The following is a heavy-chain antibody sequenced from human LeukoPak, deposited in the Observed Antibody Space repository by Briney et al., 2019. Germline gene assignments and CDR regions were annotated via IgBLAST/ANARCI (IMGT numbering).Heavy chain of an antibody. CDR2: IYYSGST. J-gene: IGHJ5*02. Sequence: SETLSLTCTVSGGSISSGGYYWSWIRQPPGKGLEWIGYIYYSGSTYYNPSLKSRVTISVDTSKNQFSLKLSSVTAADTAVYYCARGPRIVVVVAATHYWFDPWGQGTLVTVSS. CDR3: ARGPRIVVVVAATHYWFDP. D-gene: IGHD2-15*01. V-gene: IGHV4-30-4*01. CDR1: GGSISSGGYY.